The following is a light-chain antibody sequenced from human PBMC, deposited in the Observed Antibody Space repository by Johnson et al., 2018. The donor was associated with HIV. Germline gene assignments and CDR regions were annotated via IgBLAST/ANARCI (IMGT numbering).Light chain of an antibody. Sequence: QLVLTQPPSVSAAPGQKVTISCSRNYSNFGNNYVSWYQQLPGTAPKLLIYKNDKRPSGIPDRFSGSKSGTSATLGITGLQTGDEADYYCGTWDSSLSAAFGTGTKVTVL. V-gene: IGLV1-51*02. CDR3: GTWDSSLSAA. CDR2: KND. CDR1: YSNFGNNY. J-gene: IGLJ1*01.